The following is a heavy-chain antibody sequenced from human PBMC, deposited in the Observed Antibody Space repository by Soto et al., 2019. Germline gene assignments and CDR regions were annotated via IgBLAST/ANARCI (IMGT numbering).Heavy chain of an antibody. CDR1: GFTFSSYG. Sequence: QVQLVESGGGVVQPGRSLRLSCAASGFTFSSYGMHWVRQAPGKGLEWVAVISYDGSNKYYADSVKGGCTISRDNSKNTLYLQMNSLRAEDTAVYYCAKEAARYYDSSGFDYWGQGTLVTVSS. CDR3: AKEAARYYDSSGFDY. CDR2: ISYDGSNK. V-gene: IGHV3-30*18. D-gene: IGHD3-22*01. J-gene: IGHJ4*02.